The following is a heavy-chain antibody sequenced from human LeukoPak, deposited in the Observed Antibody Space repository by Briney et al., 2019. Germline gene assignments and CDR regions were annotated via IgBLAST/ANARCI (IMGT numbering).Heavy chain of an antibody. Sequence: SQTLSLTCTVSGGSISSGSYYWSWIRQPAGKGLEWIGRIYTSGSTNYNPSLKSRVTISVDTSKNQFSLKLSSVTAADTALYYCAKDDDSGRGHDYWGQGTLVTVSS. V-gene: IGHV4-61*02. CDR1: GGSISSGSYY. J-gene: IGHJ4*02. CDR3: AKDDDSGRGHDY. CDR2: IYTSGST. D-gene: IGHD2-15*01.